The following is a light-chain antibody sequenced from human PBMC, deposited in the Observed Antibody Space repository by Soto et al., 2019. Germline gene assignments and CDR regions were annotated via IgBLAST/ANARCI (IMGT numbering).Light chain of an antibody. Sequence: QSALTQPASVSGSPGQSITISCTGTNSDVGGYDYVAWYQQHPGKAPKLMIYDVTNRPSGVSNRFSASKSGNTASLTISGLQAEDEAEYYCSSYTTSTTVVFGGGTKLTVL. V-gene: IGLV2-14*03. CDR2: DVT. CDR1: NSDVGGYDY. J-gene: IGLJ2*01. CDR3: SSYTTSTTVV.